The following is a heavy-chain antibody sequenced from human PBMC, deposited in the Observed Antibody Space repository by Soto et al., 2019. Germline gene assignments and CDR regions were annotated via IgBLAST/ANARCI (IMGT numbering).Heavy chain of an antibody. J-gene: IGHJ4*02. CDR3: ARDPASTYSTSSSDF. CDR1: GYTFTTYG. D-gene: IGHD6-6*01. V-gene: IGHV1-18*04. Sequence: QIQLVQSGPEVKKPGASVRVSCKASGYTFTTYGITWVRQAPGQGLEWVGWISAYDGSINYAQRLQGRVSMTTDSSTNTAYMDLRSLRSDDKSVYYCARDPASTYSTSSSDFWGQGTLVTVSS. CDR2: ISAYDGSI.